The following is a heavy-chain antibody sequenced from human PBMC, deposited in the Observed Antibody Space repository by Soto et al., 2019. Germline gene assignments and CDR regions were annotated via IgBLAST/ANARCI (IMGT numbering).Heavy chain of an antibody. CDR1: GGSIKSSSYF. CDR3: ARHYSSGSRNWFDP. Sequence: SETLSLTCSVSGGSIKSSSYFWGWVRQPPGKGLEWIGSIYYSGSTYYNPSLRSRVTISVDTSKNQFSLKLISVTAADTAPFYCARHYSSGSRNWFDPWGQGTLVT. V-gene: IGHV4-39*01. D-gene: IGHD6-25*01. J-gene: IGHJ5*02. CDR2: IYYSGST.